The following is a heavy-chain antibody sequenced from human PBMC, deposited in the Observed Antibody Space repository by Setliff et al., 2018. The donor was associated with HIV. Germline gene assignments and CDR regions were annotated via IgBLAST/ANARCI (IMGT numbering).Heavy chain of an antibody. CDR2: IGGHGSII. V-gene: IGHV3-48*03. CDR3: ARGGANPSWFDS. CDR1: GLIFSSYE. Sequence: GGSLRLSCAASGLIFSSYEMNWVRQALGKGLEWISFIGGHGSIIHYADSVKGRFTNSRDNAKNTLYLQMDSLRAEDTAVYYCARGGANPSWFDSWGQGTLVTVSS. D-gene: IGHD3-16*01. J-gene: IGHJ5*01.